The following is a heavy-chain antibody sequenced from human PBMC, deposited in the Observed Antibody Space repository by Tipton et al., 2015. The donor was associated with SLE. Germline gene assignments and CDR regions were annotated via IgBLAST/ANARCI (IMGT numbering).Heavy chain of an antibody. CDR1: GGSISSYY. V-gene: IGHV4-59*08. J-gene: IGHJ3*02. Sequence: TLSLTCTVSGGSISSYYWSWIRQPPGKGLEWIGSICHSGSTYYNPSLKSRVTISVDTSKNQFSLKLSSVTAADTAVYYCARATGAFDIWGQGTMATVSS. CDR3: ARATGAFDI. CDR2: ICHSGST.